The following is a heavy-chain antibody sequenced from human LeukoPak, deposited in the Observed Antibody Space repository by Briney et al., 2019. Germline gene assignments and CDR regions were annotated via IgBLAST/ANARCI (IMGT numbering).Heavy chain of an antibody. CDR1: GFTFSDYW. CDR3: VRDFSLTRLERPFDF. CDR2: IKRDGSEK. J-gene: IGHJ4*02. V-gene: IGHV3-7*01. D-gene: IGHD1-1*01. Sequence: GGSLRLSCAASGFTFSDYWMSWVRQAPGKGLEWVANIKRDGSEKNYADSVKGRFTISRDNTKNSLYLQMNSLRAEDTAVYYCVRDFSLTRLERPFDFWGQGILVTVRS.